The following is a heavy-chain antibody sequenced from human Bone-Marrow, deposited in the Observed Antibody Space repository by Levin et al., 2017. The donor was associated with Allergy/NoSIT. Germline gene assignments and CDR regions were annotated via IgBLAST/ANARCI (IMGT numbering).Heavy chain of an antibody. Sequence: ASVKVSCKASGYTFNGYYMHWVRQAPGQGLEWMGWINPNSGGTNYAQKFQGRVTMTRDTSISTAYMELSRLRSDDTAVYYCARDLDSVHPPPRFITMIVVVIHTRSTTGLDYWGQGTLVTVSS. V-gene: IGHV1-2*02. J-gene: IGHJ4*02. D-gene: IGHD3-22*01. CDR1: GYTFNGYY. CDR3: ARDLDSVHPPPRFITMIVVVIHTRSTTGLDY. CDR2: INPNSGGT.